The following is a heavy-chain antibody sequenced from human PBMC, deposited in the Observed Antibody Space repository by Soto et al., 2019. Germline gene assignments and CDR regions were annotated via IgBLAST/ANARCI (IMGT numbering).Heavy chain of an antibody. D-gene: IGHD6-13*01. Sequence: GGSLRLSCAASGFTVSSNYMSWVRQAPGKGLEWVSVIYSGGSTYYADSVKGRFTISRDNSKNTLYLQMNSLRAEDTAVYYCAKDTAAAGTAEYLQHWGQGTLVTVSS. CDR2: IYSGGST. CDR3: AKDTAAAGTAEYLQH. V-gene: IGHV3-66*01. J-gene: IGHJ1*01. CDR1: GFTVSSNY.